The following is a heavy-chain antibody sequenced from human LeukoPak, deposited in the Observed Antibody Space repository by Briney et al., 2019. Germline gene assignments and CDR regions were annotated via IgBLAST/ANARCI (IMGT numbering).Heavy chain of an antibody. CDR1: GFTFSSYA. CDR3: LVTTRSRGFDY. Sequence: GGSLRFSCGASGFTFSSYAMSWVRQAPGKGLEWVSSISSSSSYIYYADSVKGRFTISRDNAKNSLYLQMSSLRAEDTAVYYCLVTTRSRGFDYWGQGTLVTVSS. J-gene: IGHJ4*02. V-gene: IGHV3-21*01. D-gene: IGHD1/OR15-1a*01. CDR2: ISSSSSYI.